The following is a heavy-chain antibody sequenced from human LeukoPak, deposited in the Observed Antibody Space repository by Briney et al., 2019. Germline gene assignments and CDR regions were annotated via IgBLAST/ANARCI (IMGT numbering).Heavy chain of an antibody. CDR2: VTNGGIT. D-gene: IGHD6-6*01. V-gene: IGHV3-23*01. CDR1: GLTFSSHT. CDR3: AQRKAVRPYPFGN. J-gene: IGHJ4*02. Sequence: GGSLRLSCAASGLTFSSHTMNWVRQAPGKGLEYISSVTNGGITYYADSVKGRFTISRDNSKNTLYLQMNSLRAEDTAVYYCAQRKAVRPYPFGNWGQGTLVTVSS.